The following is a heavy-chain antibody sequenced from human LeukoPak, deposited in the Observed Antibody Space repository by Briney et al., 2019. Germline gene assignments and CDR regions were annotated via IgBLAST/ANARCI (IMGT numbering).Heavy chain of an antibody. D-gene: IGHD6-19*01. V-gene: IGHV3-53*01. J-gene: IGHJ2*01. CDR1: GFTVSSNY. CDR3: ARVRAVAGIRYWYFDL. CDR2: IYSGGST. Sequence: GGSLRLSCAASGFTVSSNYMSWVRQAPGKGLEWVSVIYSGGSTYYADSVKGRFTISRNNSKNTLYLQMNSLRAEDTAVYYCARVRAVAGIRYWYFDLWGRGTLVTVSS.